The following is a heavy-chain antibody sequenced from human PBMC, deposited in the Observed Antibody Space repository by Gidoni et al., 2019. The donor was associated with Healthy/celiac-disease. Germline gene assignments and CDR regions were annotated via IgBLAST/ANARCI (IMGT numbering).Heavy chain of an antibody. CDR3: AREPGLLYSSHFDY. CDR2: IWYDGSNK. J-gene: IGHJ4*02. CDR1: GFTFSSYG. D-gene: IGHD2-2*02. V-gene: IGHV3-33*01. Sequence: QVQLVESGGGVVQPGRSLRLSCAASGFTFSSYGMHWVRQAPGKGLEWVAVIWYDGSNKYYADSVKGRFTISRDNSKNTLYLQMNSLRAEDTAVYYCAREPGLLYSSHFDYWGQGTLVTVSS.